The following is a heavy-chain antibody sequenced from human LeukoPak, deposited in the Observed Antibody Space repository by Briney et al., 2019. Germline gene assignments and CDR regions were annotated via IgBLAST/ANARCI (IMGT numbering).Heavy chain of an antibody. D-gene: IGHD1-14*01. V-gene: IGHV4-30-2*01. CDR1: GGSISSGGYS. J-gene: IGHJ4*02. Sequence: SETLSLTCAVSGGSISSGGYSWSWIRQPPGKGLEWIGYIYHSGSTYYNPSLKSRVTISVDRSENQFSLKLSSVTAADTAVYYCARGNHFDYWGQGTLVTVSS. CDR3: ARGNHFDY. CDR2: IYHSGST.